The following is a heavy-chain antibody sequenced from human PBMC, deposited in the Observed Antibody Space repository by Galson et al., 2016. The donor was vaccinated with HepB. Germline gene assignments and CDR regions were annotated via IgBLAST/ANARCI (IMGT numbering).Heavy chain of an antibody. CDR2: INPRGGAT. J-gene: IGHJ6*02. CDR3: ASGLIATGASYYYNVMDV. CDR1: GYTVTELS. V-gene: IGHV1-46*01. D-gene: IGHD1-1*01. Sequence: SVKVSCKVSGYTVTELSIHWVRQAPGKGLEWMGVINPRGGATDYVQKFQGRVTMTSDTSTRTVYMELSSLTFEDTAVYFCASGLIATGASYYYNVMDVWGQGTTVTVS.